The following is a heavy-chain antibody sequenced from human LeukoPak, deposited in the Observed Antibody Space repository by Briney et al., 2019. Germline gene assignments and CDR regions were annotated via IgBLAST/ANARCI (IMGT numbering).Heavy chain of an antibody. CDR1: GFTFSIYG. J-gene: IGHJ4*02. D-gene: IGHD3-10*01. CDR3: ARASGPFDY. CDR2: IWNDGSNK. Sequence: GSLRLSCAASGFTFSIYGMHWVRQAPGKGLEWVAVIWNDGSNKYYADSVKGRFTISRDNAKNTLYLQMNSLRAEDTAVYSCARASGPFDYWGQGTLVTVSS. V-gene: IGHV3-33*01.